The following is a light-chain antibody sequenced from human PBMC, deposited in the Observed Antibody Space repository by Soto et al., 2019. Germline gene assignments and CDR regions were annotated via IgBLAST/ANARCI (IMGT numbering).Light chain of an antibody. V-gene: IGLV1-40*01. J-gene: IGLJ2*01. CDR1: SSNIGAGYD. CDR3: QSYDSSLSGHVV. Sequence: QAVVTQPPSVSGAPGQRVTISCTGSSSNIGAGYDVNWYHQLPGTAPKLLIYDNSNRPSGVPDRFSGSKFGTSASLAITGLQAEDEADYYCQSYDSSLSGHVVFGGGTKLT. CDR2: DNS.